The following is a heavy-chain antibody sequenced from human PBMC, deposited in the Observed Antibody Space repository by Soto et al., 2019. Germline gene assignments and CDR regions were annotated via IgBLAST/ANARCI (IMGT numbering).Heavy chain of an antibody. CDR1: VGSFSGYY. CDR3: ARGLSTNRSFFRV. V-gene: IGHV4-34*01. D-gene: IGHD2-8*01. Sequence: SETLSLTCAFYVGSFSGYYWNCIRHPPGKWLEWIGEINHSGSTNYNPSLKSRVTLSVDTSKNQFSLKLSSVTAADTAVYYCARGLSTNRSFFRVWGQGTLVSVSS. CDR2: INHSGST. J-gene: IGHJ4*02.